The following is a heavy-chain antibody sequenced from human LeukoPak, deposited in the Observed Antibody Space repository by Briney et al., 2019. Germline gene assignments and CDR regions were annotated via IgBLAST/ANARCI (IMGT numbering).Heavy chain of an antibody. J-gene: IGHJ4*02. CDR3: ISGGLVHDY. D-gene: IGHD6-19*01. CDR2: IYGSGST. Sequence: SETLSLTCTVSGGSISSYYWSWIRQPPGKGLEWIGHIYGSGSTNYNPSLKSRVTLSVDTSKNQFSLKLSSVTAADTAVYYCISGGLVHDYWGQGTLVTVSS. V-gene: IGHV4-59*01. CDR1: GGSISSYY.